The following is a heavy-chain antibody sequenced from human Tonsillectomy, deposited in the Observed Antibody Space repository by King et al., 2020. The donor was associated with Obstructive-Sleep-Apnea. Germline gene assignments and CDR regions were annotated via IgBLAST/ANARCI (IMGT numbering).Heavy chain of an antibody. CDR2: IRSHAYCGTR. J-gene: IGHJ4*02. CDR1: GFTFVDYV. D-gene: IGHD1-1*01. Sequence: EVQLVQSGGALVQPGGSLRLACTASGFTFVDYVMKWFRQAPGRGLEWVGVIRINACVAYVGFIRSHAYCGTRELDASLKGRFTISRDDSRSIAYLEVNSLKTEDTAVYYCARGTWKDVGWDYWGQGTLVAVSS. V-gene: IGHV3-49*03. CDR3: ARGTWKDVGWDY.